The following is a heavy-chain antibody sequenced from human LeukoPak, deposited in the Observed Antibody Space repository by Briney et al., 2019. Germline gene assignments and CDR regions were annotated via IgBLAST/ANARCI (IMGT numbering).Heavy chain of an antibody. CDR2: IYTSGST. D-gene: IGHD6-13*01. V-gene: IGHV4-4*07. CDR3: ARDRVAAAGKSWFDP. Sequence: SETLSLTCTVSGGSISSYYWSWIRQPAGKGLEWIGRIYTSGSTNYNPSLKSRVTMLVDTSKNQFSLKLSSVTAADTAVYYCARDRVAAAGKSWFDPWGQGTLVTVSS. J-gene: IGHJ5*02. CDR1: GGSISSYY.